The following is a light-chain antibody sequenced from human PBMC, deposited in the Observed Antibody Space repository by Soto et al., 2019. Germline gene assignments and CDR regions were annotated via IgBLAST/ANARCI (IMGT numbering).Light chain of an antibody. V-gene: IGLV2-14*03. Sequence: QSVLTQPASVSGSPRQSITISCPGTSSEVGGFNSVSWYQLRPGTAPKLILYDVVDRPSGVSYRFSGSKSGNTASLTISGLQAAYEADYFCSSCTSFMTKLFGSGTKVPVL. CDR3: SSCTSFMTKL. CDR1: SSEVGGFNS. J-gene: IGLJ1*01. CDR2: DVV.